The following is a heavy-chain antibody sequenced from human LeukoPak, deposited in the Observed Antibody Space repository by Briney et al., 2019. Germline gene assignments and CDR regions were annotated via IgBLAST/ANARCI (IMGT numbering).Heavy chain of an antibody. Sequence: ASVKVSCKASGYTFTKYYIHWVRQAPGQGLEWVGKINPIGGSATYAQKFQGRVTMTRDTSTSTVYMELGSLKSEDTAVFYCARVSGMGELSVEVDYWGQGTLVTVSS. J-gene: IGHJ4*02. V-gene: IGHV1-46*01. CDR1: GYTFTKYY. CDR3: ARVSGMGELSVEVDY. D-gene: IGHD3-16*02. CDR2: INPIGGSA.